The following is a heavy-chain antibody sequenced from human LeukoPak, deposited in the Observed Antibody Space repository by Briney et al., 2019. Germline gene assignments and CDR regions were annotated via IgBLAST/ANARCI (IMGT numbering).Heavy chain of an antibody. CDR3: ARASGTTGEVKFDP. CDR1: GGSISRYY. J-gene: IGHJ5*02. Sequence: SETLSLTCTVSGGSISRYYWSWIRQPAGKGLEGIGRIYSDGTITYNPSLQSRLTISIDTSKNQFSLKLSFVTAADTAVYYCARASGTTGEVKFDPWGQGPLVTVSS. D-gene: IGHD4-17*01. CDR2: IYSDGTI. V-gene: IGHV4-4*07.